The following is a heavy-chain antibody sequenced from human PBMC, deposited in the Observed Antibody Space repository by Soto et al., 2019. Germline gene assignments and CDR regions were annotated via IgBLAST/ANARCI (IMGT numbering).Heavy chain of an antibody. CDR1: GGSISSSSYY. V-gene: IGHV4-39*01. J-gene: IGHJ4*02. D-gene: IGHD6-19*01. CDR2: IYYSGST. CDR3: ARLTSSGWIDY. Sequence: QLQLQESGPGLVKPSETLSLTCTVSGGSISSSSYYWGWIRQPPGKGLEWIGSIYYSGSTHYNPALDSRVTISVDTSKNQFSMNLSSVTAADTAVDYCARLTSSGWIDYWGKGTLVTVSS.